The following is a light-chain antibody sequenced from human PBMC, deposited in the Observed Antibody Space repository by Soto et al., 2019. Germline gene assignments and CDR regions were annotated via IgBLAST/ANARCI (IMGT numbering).Light chain of an antibody. V-gene: IGLV1-44*01. Sequence: QSVLTQPPSASGTPGQRVTISCSGSSSNIVSNTVNWYQQLPGTAPKLLMYNNNQRPSGVPDRFSGAKSGTSASLAISGLQAEDEAEYYCATWDDSLNGYVFGTGTKVTVL. CDR2: NNN. CDR3: ATWDDSLNGYV. J-gene: IGLJ1*01. CDR1: SSNIVSNT.